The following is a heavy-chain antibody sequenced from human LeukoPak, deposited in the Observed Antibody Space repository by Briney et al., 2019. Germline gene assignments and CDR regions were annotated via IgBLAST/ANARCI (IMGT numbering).Heavy chain of an antibody. J-gene: IGHJ6*03. V-gene: IGHV1-2*02. D-gene: IGHD3-10*01. CDR1: GYTFTGYY. CDR2: IYTNSGGT. Sequence: ASVKVSCKASGYTFTGYYMHWVRQAPGQGLEWMGWIYTNSGGTKYAQKLQGRATVTRDRASSTAYGELSRLRSDDTAVCYCAREAYDSGSFRADYFYLDVWGKGTTVTISS. CDR3: AREAYDSGSFRADYFYLDV.